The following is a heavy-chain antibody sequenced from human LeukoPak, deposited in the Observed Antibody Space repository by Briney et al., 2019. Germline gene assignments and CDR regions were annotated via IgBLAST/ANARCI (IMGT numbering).Heavy chain of an antibody. D-gene: IGHD1-26*01. Sequence: GGSLRLSCAASGFTFSSYVMHWVRQAPGKGLEWVSGINWNGGSTGYADSVKGRFTISRDNAKNSLYLQMNSLRAEDTAVYYCARDRRDPVVGNDAFDIWGQGTMVTVSS. J-gene: IGHJ3*02. CDR3: ARDRRDPVVGNDAFDI. CDR1: GFTFSSYV. CDR2: INWNGGST. V-gene: IGHV3-20*04.